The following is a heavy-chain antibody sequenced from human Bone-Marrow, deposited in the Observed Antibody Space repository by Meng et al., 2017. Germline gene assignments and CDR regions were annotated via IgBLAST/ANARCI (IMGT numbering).Heavy chain of an antibody. CDR3: SGHIDY. J-gene: IGHJ4*02. D-gene: IGHD5-12*01. CDR2: ISGTGGTT. V-gene: IGHV3-23*01. Sequence: LEAGGGVVPPGGSRRLSCAASGFTFSSYAMSWVRQAPGKGLEWVSTISGTGGTTYYADSVKGRFTISRDNSKNTLYLQMNSLKTEDTAVYYCSGHIDYWGQGTLVTVSS. CDR1: GFTFSSYA.